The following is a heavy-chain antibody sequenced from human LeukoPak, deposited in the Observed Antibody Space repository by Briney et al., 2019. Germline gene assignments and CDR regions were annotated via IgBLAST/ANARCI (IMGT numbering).Heavy chain of an antibody. CDR3: SAILYH. CDR1: KFTSVHSFTNYW. V-gene: IGHV3-7*01. J-gene: IGHJ4*02. D-gene: IGHD2-2*01. Sequence: SGGSLRLSCVASKFTSVHSFTNYWMSWVRQAPGKGLEWVANINQDGSETYYVDSVKGRFTMSRDNAKKSVSLQMNSLRADDTAIYYCSAILYHWGQGTLVTVSS. CDR2: INQDGSET.